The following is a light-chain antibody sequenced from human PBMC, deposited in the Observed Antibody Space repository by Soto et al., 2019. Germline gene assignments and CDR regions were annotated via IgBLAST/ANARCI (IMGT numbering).Light chain of an antibody. CDR3: QQANSFPFP. V-gene: IGKV1D-12*01. J-gene: IGKJ3*01. CDR1: QDISSW. Sequence: DIQMTQSPYSVSASVGDRVTITCRASQDISSWLAWYQQKPGKAPKVMIHDVSSLQSGVPSRFSGSGSGTDFSLTISSLQPEDFATYYCQQANSFPFPFGPGNKVDIK. CDR2: DVS.